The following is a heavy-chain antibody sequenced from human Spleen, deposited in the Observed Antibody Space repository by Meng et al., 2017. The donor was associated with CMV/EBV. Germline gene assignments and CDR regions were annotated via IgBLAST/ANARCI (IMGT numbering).Heavy chain of an antibody. CDR1: GYTFSSYA. CDR3: SMHVTIFGVVIQTHDAFYI. D-gene: IGHD3-3*01. Sequence: ASVKVSCKASGYTFSSYAISWVRQAPGQGLEWMGWSSANNGNTNYAQKFQGRVTMTTDTSTTTAYMELRSMRSDDTAGYYCSMHVTIFGVVIQTHDAFYIWGQGTMVTVSS. V-gene: IGHV1-18*01. J-gene: IGHJ3*02. CDR2: SSANNGNT.